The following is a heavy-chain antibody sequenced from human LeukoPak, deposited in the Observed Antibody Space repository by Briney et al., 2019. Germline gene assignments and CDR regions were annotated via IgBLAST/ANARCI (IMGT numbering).Heavy chain of an antibody. CDR1: GGSISSYY. Sequence: SETLSLTCTVSGGSISSYYWSWIRQPPGKGLEWIGYIYYSGSTNYNPSLKSRVTISVDTSKNQFSLKLSSVTAADTAVYYCARPLPAGYYFDYWGQGTLVTVSS. CDR2: IYYSGST. V-gene: IGHV4-59*01. CDR3: ARPLPAGYYFDY. J-gene: IGHJ4*02.